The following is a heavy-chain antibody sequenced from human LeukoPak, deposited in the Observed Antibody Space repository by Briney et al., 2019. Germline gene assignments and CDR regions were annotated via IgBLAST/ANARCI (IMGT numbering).Heavy chain of an antibody. D-gene: IGHD3-10*01. CDR2: VDPEDGET. Sequence: ASVKVSCKVSGYTFTDYYMHWVQQAPGKGLEWMGLVDPEDGETIYAEKFQGRVTITADTSTDTAYMELSSLRSEDTAVYYCARESSPAYYYMDVWGKGTTVTVSS. CDR3: ARESSPAYYYMDV. CDR1: GYTFTDYY. J-gene: IGHJ6*03. V-gene: IGHV1-69-2*01.